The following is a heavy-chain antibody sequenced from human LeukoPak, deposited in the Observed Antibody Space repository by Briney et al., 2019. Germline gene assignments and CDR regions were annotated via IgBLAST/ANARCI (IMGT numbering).Heavy chain of an antibody. CDR2: ITGNGVST. CDR1: GFTFEDYG. D-gene: IGHD6-13*01. Sequence: GGPLRLSRAASGFTFEDYGMHWVRQAPGKGLEWVSLITGNGVSTYYADSVKGRFTISRDNSKNSLYLQMNSLRTEDTALYYCAKCVYSNIYYWFDPWGQGTLVSVST. J-gene: IGHJ5*02. V-gene: IGHV3-43*02. CDR3: AKCVYSNIYYWFDP.